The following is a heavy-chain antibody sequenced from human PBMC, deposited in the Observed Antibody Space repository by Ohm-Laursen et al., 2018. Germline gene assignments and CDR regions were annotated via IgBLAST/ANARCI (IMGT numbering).Heavy chain of an antibody. D-gene: IGHD3-22*01. J-gene: IGHJ4*02. V-gene: IGHV4-34*01. CDR2: INHSGST. Sequence: SQTLSLTCVVYGGSFSGYYWSWIRQPPGKGLEWIGEINHSGSTNYNPSLKSRVTISVDTSKNQLSLKLSSVTAADTAVYYCASYKYYYDSSGYYELPDWGRGTLVTVSS. CDR3: ASYKYYYDSSGYYELPD. CDR1: GGSFSGYY.